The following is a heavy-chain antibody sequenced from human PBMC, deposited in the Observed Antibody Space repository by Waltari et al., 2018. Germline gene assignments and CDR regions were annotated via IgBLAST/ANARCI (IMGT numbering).Heavy chain of an antibody. Sequence: EVQLLESGGGLIQPGGSLRLSCAASGFTFNNYAMTWVRQAPGKGLAWVSTISGSGYPTYKAESMKGRFTYTRDNTKSTLYLQRNRLIAVDTASYYCAKGRGPYCSGGSCYIDYWGQGTLVTGSS. D-gene: IGHD2-15*01. CDR3: AKGRGPYCSGGSCYIDY. CDR1: GFTFNNYA. CDR2: ISGSGYPT. J-gene: IGHJ4*02. V-gene: IGHV3-23*01.